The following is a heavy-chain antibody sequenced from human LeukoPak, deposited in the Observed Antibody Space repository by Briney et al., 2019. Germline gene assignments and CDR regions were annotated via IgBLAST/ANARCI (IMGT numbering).Heavy chain of an antibody. D-gene: IGHD6-13*01. Sequence: GGSLRLSCAASGFTFPYYGMHWVRQAPGKGLEWVASIWYDGSNKYYIDSVKGRFTISRDNSKNTLFLQMNSLRVEDTAVYYCAKDVQEGYHYWGQGTLVTVSS. J-gene: IGHJ4*02. CDR3: AKDVQEGYHY. V-gene: IGHV3-33*06. CDR1: GFTFPYYG. CDR2: IWYDGSNK.